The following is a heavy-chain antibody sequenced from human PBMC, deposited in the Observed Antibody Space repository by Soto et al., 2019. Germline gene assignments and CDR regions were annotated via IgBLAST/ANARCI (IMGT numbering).Heavy chain of an antibody. CDR1: GFTFSSYD. D-gene: IGHD3-22*01. V-gene: IGHV3-13*04. CDR2: IGTAGDT. J-gene: IGHJ4*02. CDR3: ARAIGPTLFDY. Sequence: GGSLRLSCSASGFTFSSYDMHWVRQGPGKGLEWVSAIGTAGDTNYAGSVKGRFTISRENAKNSLYLQMNSLRAGDTAIYFCARAIGPTLFDYWGQGTPVTVSS.